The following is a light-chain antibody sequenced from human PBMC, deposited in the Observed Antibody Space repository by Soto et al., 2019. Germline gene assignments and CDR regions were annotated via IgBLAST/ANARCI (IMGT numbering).Light chain of an antibody. V-gene: IGLV1-44*01. CDR1: SSNIGSNT. CDR3: AAWDDSLSGPV. Sequence: QSVLTQPPSASGTPGQRVIISCYGSSSNIGSNTVNWYQQLPGTAPKLLIYSNNQRPSGVPDRFSGSKSGTSASLAISGLQSEDEADYYCAAWDDSLSGPVFGGGTKLTVL. CDR2: SNN. J-gene: IGLJ2*01.